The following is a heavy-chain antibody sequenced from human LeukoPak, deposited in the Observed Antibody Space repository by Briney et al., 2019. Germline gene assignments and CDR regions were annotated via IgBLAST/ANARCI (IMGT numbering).Heavy chain of an antibody. D-gene: IGHD4-17*01. Sequence: VASVKVSCKASGYTFTGYYMHWVRQAPGQGLEWMGWINPNSGGTNYAQKFQGRVTMTRDTSISTAYMELSRLRSDDTAVYYCARGVTTYGDLRGAVHWGQGTLVTVSS. J-gene: IGHJ4*02. V-gene: IGHV1-2*02. CDR1: GYTFTGYY. CDR3: ARGVTTYGDLRGAVH. CDR2: INPNSGGT.